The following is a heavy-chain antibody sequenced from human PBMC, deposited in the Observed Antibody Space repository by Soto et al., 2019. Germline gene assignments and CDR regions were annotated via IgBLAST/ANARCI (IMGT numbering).Heavy chain of an antibody. CDR1: GHIFVNYG. V-gene: IGHV1-18*01. D-gene: IGHD3-16*01. CDR2: ISPYTGDT. Sequence: VQLVQSGDEMKKPGASVRVPCKASGHIFVNYGIAWVRQAPGQGLERVGWISPYTGDTHSASTVQGRLAMTTDTSTSTAYMDLGSLTSDDTAVYYCAMVGNYVTPTPQDVWGQGTTVTVSS. J-gene: IGHJ6*02. CDR3: AMVGNYVTPTPQDV.